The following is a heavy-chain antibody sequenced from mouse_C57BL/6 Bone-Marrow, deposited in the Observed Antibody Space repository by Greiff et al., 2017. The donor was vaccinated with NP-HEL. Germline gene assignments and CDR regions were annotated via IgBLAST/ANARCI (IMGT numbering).Heavy chain of an antibody. CDR2: IDPENGDT. CDR1: GFNIKDDY. J-gene: IGHJ4*01. V-gene: IGHV14-4*01. Sequence: VQLQQSGAELVRPGASVKLSCTASGFNIKDDYMHWVKQRPEQGLEWIGWIDPENGDTEYASKFQGKATITADTSSNTAYLQLSSLTAEDTAVYYCTTYAMDYWGQGTSVTVSS. CDR3: TTYAMDY.